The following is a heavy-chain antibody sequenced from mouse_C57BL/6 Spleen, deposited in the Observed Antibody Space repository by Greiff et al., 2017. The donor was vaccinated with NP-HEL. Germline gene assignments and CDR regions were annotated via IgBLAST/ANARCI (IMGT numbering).Heavy chain of an antibody. CDR1: GYTFTSYW. J-gene: IGHJ2*01. Sequence: QVQLQQPGAELVKPGASVKLSCKASGYTFTSYWMQWVKQRPGQGLEWIGEIDPSDSYTNYNQKFKGKATLTVDTSSSTAYMQLSSLTSEDSAVYYCARNYGRSYPSYYFDEWGKGTTLTVSS. D-gene: IGHD1-1*01. CDR2: IDPSDSYT. CDR3: ARNYGRSYPSYYFDE. V-gene: IGHV1-50*01.